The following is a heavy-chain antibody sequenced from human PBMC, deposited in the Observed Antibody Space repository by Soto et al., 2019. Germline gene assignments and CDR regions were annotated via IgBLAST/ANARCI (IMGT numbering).Heavy chain of an antibody. CDR1: GYSFTTYA. D-gene: IGHD3-10*01. J-gene: IGHJ6*04. V-gene: IGHV1-3*01. CDR3: VIFALCFGELLSDDYYDHGMAV. Sequence: ASVKVSCKASGYSFTTYAMHWVRQAPGQRLERMGWINAGNGNTKYSQKLQGRVTITRDTSASTAYMELSSLRSEDTAVYYCVIFALCFGELLSDDYYDHGMAVWGRGTTNTVSA. CDR2: INAGNGNT.